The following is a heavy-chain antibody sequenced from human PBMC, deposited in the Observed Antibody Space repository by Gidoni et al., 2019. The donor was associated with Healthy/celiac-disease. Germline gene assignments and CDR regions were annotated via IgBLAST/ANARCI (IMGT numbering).Heavy chain of an antibody. Sequence: QLQLQESGPGLVKPSETLSLTCTVSGGSISSSSYYWGWIRQPPGKGLEWIGSIYYSGNTYYNPSLKSRVTISVDTSKNQFSLKLSSVTAADTAVYYCARTYYDILTGQDYWGQGTLVTVSS. CDR2: IYYSGNT. CDR3: ARTYYDILTGQDY. J-gene: IGHJ4*02. D-gene: IGHD3-9*01. V-gene: IGHV4-39*01. CDR1: GGSISSSSYY.